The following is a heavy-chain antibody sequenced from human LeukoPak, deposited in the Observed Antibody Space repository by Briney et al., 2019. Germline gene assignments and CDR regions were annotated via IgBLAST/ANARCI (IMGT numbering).Heavy chain of an antibody. V-gene: IGHV4-61*02. D-gene: IGHD2-15*01. Sequence: PSETLSLTCTVSSGSISSSNYYWSWIRQPAGEGLEWIGRISTIGCTNYNPSLNSRVTISIDTSKNQFSLKLSSVTAADTAVYYCARDGCGGSCFHYYYYYMDVWGKGTTVTISS. CDR1: SGSISSSNYY. CDR2: ISTIGCT. CDR3: ARDGCGGSCFHYYYYYMDV. J-gene: IGHJ6*03.